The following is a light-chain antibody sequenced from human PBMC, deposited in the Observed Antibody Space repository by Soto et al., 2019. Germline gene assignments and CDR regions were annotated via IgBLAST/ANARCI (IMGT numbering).Light chain of an antibody. J-gene: IGKJ1*01. V-gene: IGKV3-15*01. CDR3: QQHNDWHWT. Sequence: EIVMTQSPATLSVSPGERATLSCRASQSVSGDVAGYQQKPGQAPRLLIYGASTRATGFPARFSGSGSGTEFTLTISSLQPEDFAVYYCQQHNDWHWTFGLGTKVEIK. CDR1: QSVSGD. CDR2: GAS.